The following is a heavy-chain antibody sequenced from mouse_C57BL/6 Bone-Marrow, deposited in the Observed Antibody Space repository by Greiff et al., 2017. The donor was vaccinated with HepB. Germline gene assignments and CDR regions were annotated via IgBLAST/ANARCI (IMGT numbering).Heavy chain of an antibody. Sequence: VQLQQPGAELVKPGASVKMSCKASGYTFTSYWITWVKQRPGQGLEWIGDIYPGGGNTNYNEKFKSKATLIVDTSSSTAYMQLSSLTSGDSEVSDCAEGYGSSYWYWYFDVWGTGTTVTVSS. J-gene: IGHJ1*03. CDR2: IYPGGGNT. V-gene: IGHV1-55*01. CDR3: AEGYGSSYWYWYFDV. D-gene: IGHD1-1*01. CDR1: GYTFTSYW.